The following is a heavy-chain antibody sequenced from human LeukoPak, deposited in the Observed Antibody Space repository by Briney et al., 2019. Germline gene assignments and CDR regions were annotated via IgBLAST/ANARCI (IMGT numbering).Heavy chain of an antibody. CDR2: ISAYNGNT. V-gene: IGHV1-18*01. CDR1: GYTFTSYG. D-gene: IGHD2-2*01. CDR3: ARAGYCSSTSCSYNWFDP. J-gene: IGHJ5*02. Sequence: ASVKVSCKASGYTFTSYGISWVRQAPGQGLEWMGWISAYNGNTNYAQKLQGRVTMTTDTSTSTAYMELRSLRSDDTAVYYCARAGYCSSTSCSYNWFDPLGQGTLVTVSS.